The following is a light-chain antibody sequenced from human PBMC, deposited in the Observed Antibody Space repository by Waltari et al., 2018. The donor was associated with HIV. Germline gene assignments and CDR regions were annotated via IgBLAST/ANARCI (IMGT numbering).Light chain of an antibody. CDR1: RRLLKSDGKTY. CDR3: MQSIDLPPT. CDR2: EVS. V-gene: IGKV2D-29*01. J-gene: IGKJ4*01. Sequence: DLTMTQTRLSLSVTPGQSAIISCTASRRLLKSDGKTYLFWYLHWSGQAPHLLIDEVSNRFSGVSDMFTCSGSGTDFTLEIRRVEAGYVVLYYCMQSIDLPPTFGGGTKVEI.